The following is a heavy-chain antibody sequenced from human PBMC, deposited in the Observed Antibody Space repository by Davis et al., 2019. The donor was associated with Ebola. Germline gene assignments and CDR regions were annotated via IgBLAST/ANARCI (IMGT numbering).Heavy chain of an antibody. CDR2: IDTDGSTT. CDR3: ARDVAGRAGY. V-gene: IGHV3-74*01. CDR1: EFTFRSYW. J-gene: IGHJ4*02. Sequence: GESLKISCVASEFTFRSYWFHWVRQAPGKGLEWVSRIDTDGSTTNYADSVRGRFTISSDNAKNTLFLQMNSLRADDTAVYYWARDVAGRAGYWGQGTLVTVSS. D-gene: IGHD1-14*01.